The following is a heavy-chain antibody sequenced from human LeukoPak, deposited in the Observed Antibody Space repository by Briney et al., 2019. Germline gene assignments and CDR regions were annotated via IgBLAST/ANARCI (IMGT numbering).Heavy chain of an antibody. J-gene: IGHJ1*01. V-gene: IGHV3-23*01. D-gene: IGHD4-17*01. CDR2: ISGSGGST. CDR3: AKEIYGDATGGRFQH. CDR1: GLTFSSYA. Sequence: GGTLRLSCAATGLTFSSYAMSWVRQAPGKGLEWVSVISGSGGSTYYADSVKGRFTISRDNSKNTLYLQMNSLRAEDTAVYYCAKEIYGDATGGRFQHWGQGTLVTVSS.